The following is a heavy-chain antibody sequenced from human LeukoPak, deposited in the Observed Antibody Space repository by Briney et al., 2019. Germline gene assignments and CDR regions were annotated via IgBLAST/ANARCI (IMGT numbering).Heavy chain of an antibody. V-gene: IGHV4-34*01. Sequence: SETLSLTCAVYGGSFSGYYGSWIRQPPGKGLEWSVEINHSGSTNYNPSLNSRVTISVDTSKNQSSLKLSSVTAADTAVYYCARDQYSYDSRKILDYWGQGTLVTVSS. CDR2: INHSGST. CDR1: GGSFSGYY. J-gene: IGHJ4*02. D-gene: IGHD3-22*01. CDR3: ARDQYSYDSRKILDY.